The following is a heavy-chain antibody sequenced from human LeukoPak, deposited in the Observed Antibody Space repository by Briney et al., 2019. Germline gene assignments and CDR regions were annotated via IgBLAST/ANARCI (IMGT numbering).Heavy chain of an antibody. D-gene: IGHD6-13*01. J-gene: IGHJ5*02. CDR2: ICGSGGST. CDR3: ARDFKAASGTDWFDP. V-gene: IGHV3-23*01. CDR1: GFTFTTFV. Sequence: GGSLRLSCAGSGFTFTTFVMSWVRQAPGKGLEWVSAICGSGGSTSYADSVKGRFTISRDNSKNSLYLQMNSLRAEDTAVYYCARDFKAASGTDWFDPWGQGTLVTVSS.